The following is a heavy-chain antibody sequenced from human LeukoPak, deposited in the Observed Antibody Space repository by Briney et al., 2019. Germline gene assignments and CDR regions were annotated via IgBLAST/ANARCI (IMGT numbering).Heavy chain of an antibody. V-gene: IGHV4-39*01. D-gene: IGHD3-3*01. CDR3: ASITIFGVRYFDY. CDR2: IYYSGST. Sequence: SETLSLTCTVSGGSISSSSYYWGWIRQPPGKGLEWIGSIYYSGSTYYNPSLKSRVTISVDTSKNQFSLKLSSVTAADTAVYYCASITIFGVRYFDYWGQGTLVTVSS. J-gene: IGHJ4*02. CDR1: GGSISSSSYY.